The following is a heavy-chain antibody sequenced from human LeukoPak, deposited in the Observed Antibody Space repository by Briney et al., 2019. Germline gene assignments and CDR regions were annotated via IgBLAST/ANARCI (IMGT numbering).Heavy chain of an antibody. J-gene: IGHJ4*02. CDR2: IYYSGST. CDR1: GGSISSSSYY. Sequence: SSETLSLTCTVSGGSISSSSYYWGWIRQPPGKGLEWIGSIYYSGSTYYNPSLKSRVTISVDTSKNQFSLKLSSVTAADTAVYYCAKQLVDIVATGAYGYWGQGTLVTVSS. D-gene: IGHD5-12*01. CDR3: AKQLVDIVATGAYGY. V-gene: IGHV4-39*07.